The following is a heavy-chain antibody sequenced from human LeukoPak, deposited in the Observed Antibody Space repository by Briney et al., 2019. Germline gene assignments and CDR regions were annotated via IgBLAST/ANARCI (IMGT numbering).Heavy chain of an antibody. D-gene: IGHD2-8*01. CDR1: GYPFSTYD. CDR3: ARGRRGTLTIMVGDS. CDR2: VNPKSGNT. V-gene: IGHV1-8*01. Sequence: ASVTVSCKASGYPFSTYDINWVRQATGQGLEWMGWVNPKSGNTAYAQKFQGRVTMTRNASINTIYMELSSLRSGDTAVYYCARGRRGTLTIMVGDSWGQGSLVTVSS. J-gene: IGHJ4*02.